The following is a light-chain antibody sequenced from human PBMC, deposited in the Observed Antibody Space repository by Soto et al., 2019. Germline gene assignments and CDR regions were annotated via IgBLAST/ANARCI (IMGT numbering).Light chain of an antibody. CDR3: QHRRVWPVS. Sequence: EIVLTQSPGTLSLSPGQRATLSCRAGQSVSSNSLAWYQQRPGQAPRLLIYGVSNRAIGISDRFSGSGSGTDFTLTITSLEPEDFAVYYCQHRRVWPVSFGQGTRLEIK. CDR2: GVS. J-gene: IGKJ5*01. V-gene: IGKV3D-20*02. CDR1: QSVSSNS.